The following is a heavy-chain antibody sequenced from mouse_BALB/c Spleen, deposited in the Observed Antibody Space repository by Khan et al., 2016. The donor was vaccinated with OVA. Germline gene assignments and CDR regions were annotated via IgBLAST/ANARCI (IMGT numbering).Heavy chain of an antibody. J-gene: IGHJ4*01. CDR2: IWSDGTT. D-gene: IGHD2-10*01. V-gene: IGHV2-6-1*01. CDR1: GFSLTNYG. CDR3: ARQTYFHYYVMDY. Sequence: QVQLKESGPGLVAPSQSLSITCTISGFSLTNYGVHWVRQPPGKGLEWLVVIWSDGTTTYDSALKSRLTISKDNSKSQVFLKMDSLQTDATAMYYCARQTYFHYYVMDYWGQGTSVTVSS.